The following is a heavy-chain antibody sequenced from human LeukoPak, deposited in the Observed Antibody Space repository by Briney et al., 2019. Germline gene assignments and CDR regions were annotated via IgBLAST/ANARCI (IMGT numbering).Heavy chain of an antibody. CDR3: AREWELRKIDY. D-gene: IGHD1-26*01. CDR2: INPNTGGT. V-gene: IGHV1-2*06. CDR1: GYTFTNYT. Sequence: ASVKVSCKASGYTFTNYTLNWVRQAPGQGLEWMGRINPNTGGTIFAQRFQDRVTMTRDTSISTAYMELNRLTSDDTAVYYCAREWELRKIDYWGQGTLVTVSS. J-gene: IGHJ4*02.